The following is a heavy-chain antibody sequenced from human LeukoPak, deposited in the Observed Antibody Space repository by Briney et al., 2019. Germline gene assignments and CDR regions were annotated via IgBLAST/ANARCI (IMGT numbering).Heavy chain of an antibody. CDR1: GGSISSSSYY. Sequence: SETLSLTCTVSGGSISSSSYYWGWIRQPPGKGLEWIGSIYYSGSTYYNPSLKSRVTISVDTSKNQFSLKLSSVTAADTAVYYCARVGFGVVSYWGQGTLVTVSS. V-gene: IGHV4-39*07. J-gene: IGHJ4*02. D-gene: IGHD3-3*01. CDR2: IYYSGST. CDR3: ARVGFGVVSY.